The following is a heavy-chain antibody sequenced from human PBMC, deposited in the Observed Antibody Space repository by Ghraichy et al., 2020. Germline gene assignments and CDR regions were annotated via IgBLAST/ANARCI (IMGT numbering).Heavy chain of an antibody. D-gene: IGHD3-16*01. CDR3: ARFGYDYIWGSTNYYFDY. J-gene: IGHJ4*02. V-gene: IGHV1-18*01. CDR2: ISAYNGNT. Sequence: ASVKVSCKASGYTFTSYGISWVRQAPGQGLEWMGWISAYNGNTNYAQKLQGRVTMTTDTSTSTAYMELRSLRPDDTAVYYCARFGYDYIWGSTNYYFDYWGQGTLVTVSS. CDR1: GYTFTSYG.